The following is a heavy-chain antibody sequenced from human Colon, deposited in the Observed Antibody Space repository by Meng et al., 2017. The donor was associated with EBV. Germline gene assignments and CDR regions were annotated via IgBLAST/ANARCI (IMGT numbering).Heavy chain of an antibody. CDR3: AKSIYGDFSSCGY. Sequence: EVRREESGGGSIQPGGSLRLSCTGSGFTVNSNYMAWVRQAPGKGLEWVAVMYSNGDTYYADSMKGRLTISRHASQNTLYLQMNSLRVEDTAVYYCAKSIYGDFSSCGYWGQGTLVTVSS. CDR1: GFTVNSNY. CDR2: MYSNGDT. J-gene: IGHJ4*02. V-gene: IGHV3-53*01. D-gene: IGHD4-17*01.